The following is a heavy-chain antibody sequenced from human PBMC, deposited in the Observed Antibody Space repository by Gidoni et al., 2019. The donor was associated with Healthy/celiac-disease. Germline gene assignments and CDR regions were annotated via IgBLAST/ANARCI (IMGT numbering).Heavy chain of an antibody. J-gene: IGHJ5*02. D-gene: IGHD4-17*01. CDR3: AKDRVDYGDYEWWFDP. CDR1: GFPFSSYA. CDR2: ISGSGGST. Sequence: EVQLVESGGGLVQPGGSLRLSCAASGFPFSSYAMSWVRQAPGKGLGWVSAISGSGGSTYYADSVKGRFTISRDNSKNTLYLQMNSLRAEDTAVYYCAKDRVDYGDYEWWFDPWGQGTLVTVSS. V-gene: IGHV3-23*04.